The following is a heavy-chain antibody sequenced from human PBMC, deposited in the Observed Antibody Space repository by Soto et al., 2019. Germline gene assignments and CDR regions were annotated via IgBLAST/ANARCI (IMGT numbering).Heavy chain of an antibody. J-gene: IGHJ3*02. Sequence: ASVKVSCKTSGFTFSNSAVQWVRQARGQRLEWMGWIVVGSGNTKYAQKFRERVTITRDMSASTAHMEVSSLAPEDTAVYYCAAELYSGGSCCSFDIWGQGTTVTVSS. CDR3: AAELYSGGSCCSFDI. CDR2: IVVGSGNT. CDR1: GFTFSNSA. V-gene: IGHV1-58*01. D-gene: IGHD2-15*01.